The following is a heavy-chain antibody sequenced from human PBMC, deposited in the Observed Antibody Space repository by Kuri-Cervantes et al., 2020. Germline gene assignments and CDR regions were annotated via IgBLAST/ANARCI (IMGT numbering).Heavy chain of an antibody. J-gene: IGHJ4*02. D-gene: IGHD2-15*01. CDR3: ARARVVVASYYFDY. V-gene: IGHV4-59*13. CDR1: GGSISTYY. CDR2: IYSSGST. Sequence: ETLSLTCTVSGGSISTYYWSWIRQPPGKGLEWIGYIYSSGSTNYNPSLKSRVTISVDTSKNQFSLKLSSVTAADTAVYYCARARVVVASYYFDYWGQGTLVTVSS.